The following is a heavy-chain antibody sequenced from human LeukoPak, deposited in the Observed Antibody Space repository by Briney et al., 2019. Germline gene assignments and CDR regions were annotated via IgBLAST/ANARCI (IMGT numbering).Heavy chain of an antibody. D-gene: IGHD1-14*01. CDR1: GGSISSYY. Sequence: SETLSLTCTVSGGSISSYYWSWIRQPPGKGLEYIRYIYYSGNTNSNPSLNSRVTISVDTSKNQFSLKLSSVTAADTAVYYCARRGSGASLEYYFDLWGRGTLVTVSS. CDR3: ARRGSGASLEYYFDL. CDR2: IYYSGNT. J-gene: IGHJ2*01. V-gene: IGHV4-59*08.